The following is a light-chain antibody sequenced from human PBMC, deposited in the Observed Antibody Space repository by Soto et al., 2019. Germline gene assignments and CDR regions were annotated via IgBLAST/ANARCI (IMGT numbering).Light chain of an antibody. CDR2: DAT. CDR1: QDISIF. J-gene: IGKJ5*01. CDR3: QQFHDLPIT. V-gene: IGKV1-33*01. Sequence: DIQLTQSPPSLSASIGDRVTITCQATQDISIFLNWYQQKPGKAPELLIYDATILETGVPSRFSGSGSGTDFTFTISGLQPEDLATYYCQQFHDLPITFGHGTRLDIK.